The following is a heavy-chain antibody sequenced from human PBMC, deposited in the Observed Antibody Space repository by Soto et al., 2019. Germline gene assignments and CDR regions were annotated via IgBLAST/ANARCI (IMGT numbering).Heavy chain of an antibody. D-gene: IGHD3-10*01. CDR2: INPNSGGT. J-gene: IGHJ5*02. V-gene: IGHV1-2*02. CDR1: GYTFTGYY. CDR3: ARVTMVRGVIFWFDP. Sequence: ASVNVSCKSSGYTFTGYYIHWVRQAPGQGLEWMGWINPNSGGTNYAQKFQGRVTMTRDTSISTAYMELSRLRSDDTAVYYCARVTMVRGVIFWFDPWGQGTLVTVSS.